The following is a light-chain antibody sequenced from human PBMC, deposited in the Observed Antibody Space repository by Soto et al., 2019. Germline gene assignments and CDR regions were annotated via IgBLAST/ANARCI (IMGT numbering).Light chain of an antibody. Sequence: DIVMTQSPDSLAVSLGERATINCKSSQSLLYSSNNKNYLAWYQQKPGQPPKLLISWASTRETGVPDRFSGSGSGTDFTLTISSLQAEDVAFYHCQQFYATRPSFGQGTKVEIK. V-gene: IGKV4-1*01. CDR2: WAS. J-gene: IGKJ1*01. CDR1: QSLLYSSNNKNY. CDR3: QQFYATRPS.